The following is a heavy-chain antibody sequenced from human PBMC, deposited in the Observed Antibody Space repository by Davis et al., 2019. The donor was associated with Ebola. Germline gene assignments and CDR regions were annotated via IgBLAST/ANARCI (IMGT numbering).Heavy chain of an antibody. D-gene: IGHD3-10*01. V-gene: IGHV4-39*01. CDR2: IYYSGST. J-gene: IGHJ5*02. CDR1: GGSISSSSYY. Sequence: SETLSLTCTVSGGSISSSSYYWGWIRQPPGKGLEWIGRIYYSGSTYYNPSLKSRVTISVDTSKNQFSLKLSSVTAADTAVYYCSRQLWFGELLNGWFDPWGQGTLVTVSS. CDR3: SRQLWFGELLNGWFDP.